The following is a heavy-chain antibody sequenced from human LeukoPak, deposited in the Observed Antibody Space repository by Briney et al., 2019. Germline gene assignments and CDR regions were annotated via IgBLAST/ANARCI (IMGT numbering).Heavy chain of an antibody. V-gene: IGHV1-69*13. J-gene: IGHJ4*02. D-gene: IGHD6-13*01. CDR1: GGTFSSYA. CDR2: NIPIFGTA. CDR3: ATAPRYSSSWQYYFDY. Sequence: ASVKVSCKASGGTFSSYAISWVRQAPGQGLEWMGGNIPIFGTANYAQKFQGRVTITADESTSTAYMELSSLRSEDTAVYYCATAPRYSSSWQYYFDYWGQGTLVTVSS.